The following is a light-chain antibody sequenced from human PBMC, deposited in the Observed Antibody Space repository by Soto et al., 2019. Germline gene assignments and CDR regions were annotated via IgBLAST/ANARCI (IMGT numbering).Light chain of an antibody. CDR1: QSVHNF. J-gene: IGKJ5*01. CDR3: QQRSNWPPIT. V-gene: IGKV3-11*01. CDR2: GAS. Sequence: EIVLTQSPATLSLSPWDRAALSWNASQSVHNFLAWYQQKPGQAPRLLIYGASTRAAGIPARFSGSGSGTDFTLTTSSLEPEDFAVYYCQQRSNWPPITFGQGTRLEI.